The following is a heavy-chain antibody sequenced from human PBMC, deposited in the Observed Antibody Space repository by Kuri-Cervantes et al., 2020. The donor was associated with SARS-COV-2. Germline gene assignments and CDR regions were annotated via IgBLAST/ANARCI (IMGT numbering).Heavy chain of an antibody. Sequence: ASVKVSCKASGYTFTTYGITWVRQAPGQGLEWMGWISTYNANADYAQKLQGRVTMTTDTSTSIANMELGSLRSDDTAIYYCAGGFDYGDYPYYYGMDVWGQGTTVTVSS. J-gene: IGHJ6*02. CDR2: ISTYNANA. CDR3: AGGFDYGDYPYYYGMDV. CDR1: GYTFTTYG. D-gene: IGHD4-17*01. V-gene: IGHV1-18*04.